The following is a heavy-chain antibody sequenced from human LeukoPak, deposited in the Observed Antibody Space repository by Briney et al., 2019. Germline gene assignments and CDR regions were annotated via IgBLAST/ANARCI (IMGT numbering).Heavy chain of an antibody. CDR1: GYTFTSYA. D-gene: IGHD3-22*01. CDR2: INAGNGNT. CDR3: ARKIVVVTKKGDAFDI. Sequence: ASVKVSCKASGYTFTSYAMHWVRQAPGQRLEWMGWINAGNGNTKYSQKFQGRVTITRDTSASTAYMELSSLRSEDTAVYYCARKIVVVTKKGDAFDIWGQGTMVTVSS. J-gene: IGHJ3*02. V-gene: IGHV1-3*01.